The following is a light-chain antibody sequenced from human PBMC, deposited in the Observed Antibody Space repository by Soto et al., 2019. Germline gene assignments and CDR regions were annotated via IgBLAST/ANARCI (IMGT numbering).Light chain of an antibody. CDR1: SSNIGSNT. Sequence: QSVLTQPPPASGTPGQRITISCSGSSSNIGSNTVNWYQQFPGTAPKVLIYGNNQRPSGVPDRFSDSKSGTSASLAISGLQSEDEADYYCAAWDDTLNGWVFGGGTKLTVL. CDR3: AAWDDTLNGWV. V-gene: IGLV1-44*01. J-gene: IGLJ3*02. CDR2: GNN.